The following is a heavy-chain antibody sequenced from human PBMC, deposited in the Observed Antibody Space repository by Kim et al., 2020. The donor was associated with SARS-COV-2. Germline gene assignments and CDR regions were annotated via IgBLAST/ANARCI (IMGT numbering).Heavy chain of an antibody. CDR1: GYTFASHDYY. CDR2: ISPSGGST. D-gene: IGHD5-18*01. Sequence: ASVKVSCKASGYTFASHDYYIHWVRQAPGQGLEWMGIISPSGGSTSYAQKFQGRVTMTRDTSTNTVYMELSRLRSEDTAVYYCARERDEHTYGFDAFEIWGQGTVVTVSS. CDR3: ARERDEHTYGFDAFEI. V-gene: IGHV1-46*01. J-gene: IGHJ3*02.